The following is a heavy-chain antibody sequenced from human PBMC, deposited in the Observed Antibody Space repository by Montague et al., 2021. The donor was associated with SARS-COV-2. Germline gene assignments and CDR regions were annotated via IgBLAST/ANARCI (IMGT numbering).Heavy chain of an antibody. Sequence: SETLSLTCAVYGGSFNDYYWTWVRQPPGKGLEWIGKITHSGGIKYNPSLQNRVTISVDKSRNEFSLKLSSLTAADTAVYFCAKDVSFSEAALDSWGQGTLVTVSS. CDR1: GGSFNDYY. CDR3: AKDVSFSEAALDS. CDR2: ITHSGGI. J-gene: IGHJ4*02. D-gene: IGHD6-19*01. V-gene: IGHV4-34*01.